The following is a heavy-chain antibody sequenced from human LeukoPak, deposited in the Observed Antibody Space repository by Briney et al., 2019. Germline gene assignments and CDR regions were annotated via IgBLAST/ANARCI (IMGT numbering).Heavy chain of an antibody. CDR3: ARVEGLNY. CDR1: GFTFSSYS. Sequence: GGSLRLSCAASGFTFSSYSMNWVRQAPGKGLEWVSYISSSGSTKEYADSVKGRFTISRDNAKNSLYLQMNSLRVEDTAVYYCARVEGLNYWGQARHVTVSS. D-gene: IGHD3-3*01. CDR2: ISSSGSTK. V-gene: IGHV3-48*04. J-gene: IGHJ4*02.